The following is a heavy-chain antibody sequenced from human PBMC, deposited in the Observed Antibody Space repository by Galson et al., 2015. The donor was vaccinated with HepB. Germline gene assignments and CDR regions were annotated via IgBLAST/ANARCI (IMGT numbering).Heavy chain of an antibody. CDR2: ITGKGDST. V-gene: IGHV3-23*01. J-gene: IGHJ4*02. D-gene: IGHD1-7*01. CDR3: ARDLALGTTIISDY. Sequence: SLRLSCAASGFAFDSHAMSWVRQAPGRGLEWISGITGKGDSTFYANSVKGRFSISRDNSKKTLYLQMNSLRAEDTAIYYCARDLALGTTIISDYWGQGTLVTVSS. CDR1: GFAFDSHA.